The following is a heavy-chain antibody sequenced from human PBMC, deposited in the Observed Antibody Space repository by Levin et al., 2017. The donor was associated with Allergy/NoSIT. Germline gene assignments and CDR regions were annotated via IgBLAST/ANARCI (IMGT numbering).Heavy chain of an antibody. D-gene: IGHD4-11*01. V-gene: IGHV3-48*03. CDR1: GFTFSSYE. CDR3: ARDQWATTVTTGFDY. Sequence: GGSLRLSCAASGFTFSSYEMNWVRQAPGKGLEWVSYISSSGSTIYYADSVKGRFTISRDNAKNSLYLQMNSLRAEDTAVYYCARDQWATTVTTGFDYWGQGTLVTVSS. J-gene: IGHJ4*02. CDR2: ISSSGSTI.